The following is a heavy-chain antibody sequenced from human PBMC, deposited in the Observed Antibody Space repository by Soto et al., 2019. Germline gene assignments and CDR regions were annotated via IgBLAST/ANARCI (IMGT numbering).Heavy chain of an antibody. CDR2: IYYSGST. CDR1: GGSISSYY. J-gene: IGHJ4*02. D-gene: IGHD2-15*01. Sequence: SETLSLTCTVSGGSISSYYWSWIRQPPGKGLEWIGYIYYSGSTNYNTSLKSRVTISVDTSKNRFSLKLSSVTAADMAVYYYARRYGGTFDYWGQGTLVTVSS. CDR3: ARRYGGTFDY. V-gene: IGHV4-59*08.